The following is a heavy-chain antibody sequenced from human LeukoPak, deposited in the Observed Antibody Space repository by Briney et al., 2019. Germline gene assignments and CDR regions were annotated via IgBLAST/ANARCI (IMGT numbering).Heavy chain of an antibody. CDR2: IIPISGTT. D-gene: IGHD1-26*01. CDR3: ARKLRLGGNWFDP. CDR1: GGTFTSYA. Sequence: ASVKVSCKTSGGTFTSYAVTWVRQAPGQGLEWMGKIIPISGTTNYAQKFQGRVTFSADESTSTAYMELSSLRSEDTALYYCARKLRLGGNWFDPWGQGTLVTVSS. J-gene: IGHJ5*02. V-gene: IGHV1-69*15.